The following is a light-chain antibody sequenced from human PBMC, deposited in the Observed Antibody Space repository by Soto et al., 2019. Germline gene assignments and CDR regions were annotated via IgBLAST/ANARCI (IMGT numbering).Light chain of an antibody. V-gene: IGKV3-11*01. CDR2: DSS. J-gene: IGKJ1*01. Sequence: EIVFTQPPVTLSLSPGEIATLSCRATQSVSSYLASYQQKARQAPSLLIYDSSKRATGMPDRFSGSGSRTQFTLTISSLGTEDFAVYYCQRRANWTPWTFGEGPKWIS. CDR1: QSVSSY. CDR3: QRRANWTPWT.